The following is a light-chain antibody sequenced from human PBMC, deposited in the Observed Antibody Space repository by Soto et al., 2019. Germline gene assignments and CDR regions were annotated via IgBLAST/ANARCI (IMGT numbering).Light chain of an antibody. CDR1: QSVNSN. Sequence: NVLTQSPVALSLSPWERSTLSCRAIQSVNSNLAWYQQKPGQAPRLLIYDASSRATGIPARFSGSGSGTGFTLTISSLEPEDFAVYYCQQLTDWPPQWTVGQGTKVDI. J-gene: IGKJ1*01. CDR2: DAS. V-gene: IGKV3-11*01. CDR3: QQLTDWPPQWT.